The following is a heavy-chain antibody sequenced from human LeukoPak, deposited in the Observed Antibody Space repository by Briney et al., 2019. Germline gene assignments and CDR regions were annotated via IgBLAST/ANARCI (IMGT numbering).Heavy chain of an antibody. J-gene: IGHJ4*02. V-gene: IGHV4-39*01. CDR1: GGSISSSSYY. CDR3: SSLPGYSSTPFDY. CDR2: IYYSGST. Sequence: PSETLSLTCTVSGGSISSSSYYWGWIRQPPGKGLEWIGSIYYSGSTYYNPSRKRRVTISVDTSKNPFSLKLSSVTAADTAVYYCSSLPGYSSTPFDYWGQGTLVTVSS. D-gene: IGHD6-19*01.